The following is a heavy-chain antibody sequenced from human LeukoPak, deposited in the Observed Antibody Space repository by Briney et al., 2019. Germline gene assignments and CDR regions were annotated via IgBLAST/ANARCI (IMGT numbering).Heavy chain of an antibody. D-gene: IGHD3-22*01. CDR1: GFTFSSYS. CDR2: ISSSSTI. CDR3: ARDPSFITQPLYYFDY. V-gene: IGHV3-48*01. Sequence: GGSLRLSCAASGFTFSSYSMNWVRQAPGKGLEWVSYISSSSTIYYADSVKGRFTISRDNAKNSLYLQMNSLRAEDTAVYYCARDPSFITQPLYYFDYWGQGTLVTVSS. J-gene: IGHJ4*02.